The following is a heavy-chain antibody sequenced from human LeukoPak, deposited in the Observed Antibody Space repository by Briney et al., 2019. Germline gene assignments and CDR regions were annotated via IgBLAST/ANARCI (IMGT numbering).Heavy chain of an antibody. V-gene: IGHV3-30*02. J-gene: IGHJ4*02. CDR3: AKDICGGNCYPHGGY. CDR2: IPYDGSNK. CDR1: GFTFSNYG. Sequence: PGGSLRLSCAASGFTFSNYGMHWVRQAPGMGLEWVAFIPYDGSNKYYADSLHGRLTISRDNSMNTLYLQMSSLRAEDTARYYCAKDICGGNCYPHGGYWGQGTLVTVSS. D-gene: IGHD2-21*01.